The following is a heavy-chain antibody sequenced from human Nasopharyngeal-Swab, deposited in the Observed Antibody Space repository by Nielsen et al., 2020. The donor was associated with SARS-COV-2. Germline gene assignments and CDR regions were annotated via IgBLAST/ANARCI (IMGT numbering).Heavy chain of an antibody. CDR1: EFTFDDYA. V-gene: IGHV3-9*01. CDR2: ISWNSGSI. CDR3: AKDMSPNTYYYYMDV. Sequence: GGSLRLSCAASEFTFDDYAMHWVRQAPGKGLEWVSGISWNSGSIGYADSVKGRFTISRDNAKNSLYLQMNSLRAEDTALYYCAKDMSPNTYYYYMDVWGKGTTVTVSS. J-gene: IGHJ6*03.